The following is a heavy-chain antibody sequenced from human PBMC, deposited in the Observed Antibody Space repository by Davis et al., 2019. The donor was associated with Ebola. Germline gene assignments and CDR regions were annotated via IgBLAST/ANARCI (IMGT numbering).Heavy chain of an antibody. V-gene: IGHV3-15*01. CDR1: GFTFSDSC. J-gene: IGHJ6*03. CDR2: MKSKTNGGTT. Sequence: PGGSLRLSCAASGFTFSDSCISWVRQAPGKGLEWVGCMKSKTNGGTTDYAAPVKGTFTISRDDSKHTLYLQMNSLKTEDTAVYYCTSFYYMDVWGKETTVTVSS. CDR3: TSFYYMDV.